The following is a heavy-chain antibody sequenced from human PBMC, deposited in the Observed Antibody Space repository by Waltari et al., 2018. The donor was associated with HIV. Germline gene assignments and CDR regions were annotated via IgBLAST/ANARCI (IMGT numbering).Heavy chain of an antibody. CDR3: ASSALLYGYRSGPLLGAYGLDV. CDR1: GASISSYF. CDR2: IHDSGGA. D-gene: IGHD3-3*01. Sequence: QMQLRESGPGLVKPSETLSLTCSVSGASISSYFWNWIRQPPGKGLECMGYIHDSGGANYKPSLKSRVTISVDTSKNPVSLKVSSVTAADTAVYYCASSALLYGYRSGPLLGAYGLDVWGQGTTVIVSS. J-gene: IGHJ6*02. V-gene: IGHV4-59*01.